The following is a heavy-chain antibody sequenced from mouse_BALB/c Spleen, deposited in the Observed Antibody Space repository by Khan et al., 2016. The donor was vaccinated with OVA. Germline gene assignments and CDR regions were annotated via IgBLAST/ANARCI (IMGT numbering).Heavy chain of an antibody. V-gene: IGHV14-3*02. CDR2: IDPASGNA. Sequence: VQLQQSGAEFVKPGASVKLSCPASGFNIKDTYMHWINQRPQQGLVWIGRIDPASGNARYDPKFQDKATIAADASSNTAYLQLSSLTSEETAVDYCIRGAYSGLFAYWGQGTLVTVSA. CDR1: GFNIKDTY. D-gene: IGHD2-10*01. J-gene: IGHJ3*01. CDR3: IRGAYSGLFAY.